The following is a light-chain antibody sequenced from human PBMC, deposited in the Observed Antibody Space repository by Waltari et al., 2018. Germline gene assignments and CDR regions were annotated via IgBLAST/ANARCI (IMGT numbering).Light chain of an antibody. Sequence: DIQMTQSPSSLSASVGDRVTITCRASQTISTYLNWYQQKPGKVPKLLIYGASSLQSGVPSRFSGSGSGTDFSLTISSLQPEDFAIYYCQQSFSTPLTFGPGTKVDI. CDR2: GAS. CDR3: QQSFSTPLT. V-gene: IGKV1-39*01. CDR1: QTISTY. J-gene: IGKJ3*01.